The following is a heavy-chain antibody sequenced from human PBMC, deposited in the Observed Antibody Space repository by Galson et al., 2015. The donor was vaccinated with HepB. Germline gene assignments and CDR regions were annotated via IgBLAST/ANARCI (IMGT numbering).Heavy chain of an antibody. Sequence: SLRLSCAASGFTFSSYAMHWVRQAPGKGLEWVAVISYDGSNKYYADSVKGRFTISRDNSKNTLYLQMNSLRAEDTAVYYCASAEERELPIDYWGQGTLVTVSS. D-gene: IGHD1-26*01. CDR3: ASAEERELPIDY. J-gene: IGHJ4*02. V-gene: IGHV3-30-3*01. CDR2: ISYDGSNK. CDR1: GFTFSSYA.